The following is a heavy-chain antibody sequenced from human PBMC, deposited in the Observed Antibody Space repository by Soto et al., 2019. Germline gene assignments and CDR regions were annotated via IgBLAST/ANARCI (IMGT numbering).Heavy chain of an antibody. D-gene: IGHD2-15*01. CDR2: ISSSSSTI. Sequence: GGSLRLSCAASGFTFSSYSMNWVRQAPGKGLEWVSYISSSSSTIYYADSVKGRFTISRDSAKNSLYLQMNSLRAEDTAVYYCARLGYRSGGSCYSGLGAFDIWGQGTMVTVSS. V-gene: IGHV3-48*01. CDR1: GFTFSSYS. J-gene: IGHJ3*02. CDR3: ARLGYRSGGSCYSGLGAFDI.